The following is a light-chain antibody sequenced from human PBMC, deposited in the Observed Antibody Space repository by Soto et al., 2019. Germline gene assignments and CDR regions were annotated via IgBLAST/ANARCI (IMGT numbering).Light chain of an antibody. CDR2: DVS. CDR3: SSYTSSSTL. J-gene: IGLJ1*01. V-gene: IGLV2-14*01. Sequence: QSALTQPASVSGSPGQSITISCTGTSSDVGGYNYVSWYQQHPGKAPKLMIYDVSNRPSGVSNRFSGSKSGNTASLTISGLQAEDEADYCCSSYTSSSTLFGTGTKLTVL. CDR1: SSDVGGYNY.